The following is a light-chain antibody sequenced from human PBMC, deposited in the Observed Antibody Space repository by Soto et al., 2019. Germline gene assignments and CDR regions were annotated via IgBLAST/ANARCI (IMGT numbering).Light chain of an antibody. V-gene: IGKV3-20*01. Sequence: ELVLTQSPGTLSLSPGERATLSCRASQSVSSRYLAWYQQKSGQAPRLLIYGASSRATGIPDRFSGSGSGTDFTLTISRLEPEDFAVYYCQQYGSSPPYTFGQGTKLEIK. CDR3: QQYGSSPPYT. CDR2: GAS. J-gene: IGKJ2*01. CDR1: QSVSSRY.